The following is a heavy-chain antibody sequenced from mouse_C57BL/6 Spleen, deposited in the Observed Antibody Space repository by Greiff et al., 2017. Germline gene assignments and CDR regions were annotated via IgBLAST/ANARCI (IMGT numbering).Heavy chain of an antibody. Sequence: VQLQQSGAELVKPGASVKISCKASGYTFTDYYINWVKQRPGQGLEWIGKIGPGSGSTYYNEKFKGKATLTADKSSSTAYMPLSSLTSEDSAVYFCARSHHPHYYGSSYYAMDYWGQGTSVTVSS. CDR3: ARSHHPHYYGSSYYAMDY. J-gene: IGHJ4*01. D-gene: IGHD1-1*01. CDR1: GYTFTDYY. V-gene: IGHV1-77*01. CDR2: IGPGSGST.